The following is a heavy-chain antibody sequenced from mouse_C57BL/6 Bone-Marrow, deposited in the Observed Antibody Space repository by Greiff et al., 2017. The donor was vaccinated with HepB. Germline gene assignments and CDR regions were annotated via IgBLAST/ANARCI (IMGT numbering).Heavy chain of an antibody. CDR1: GFTFTDYY. CDR3: ARYNYGSTHWYFDV. V-gene: IGHV7-3*01. J-gene: IGHJ1*03. CDR2: IRNKANGYTT. Sequence: DVKLQESGGGLVQPGGSLSLSCAASGFTFTDYYMSWVRQPPGKALEWLGFIRNKANGYTTEYSASVKGRFTISRDNSQSILYLQMNALRAEDSATYYCARYNYGSTHWYFDVWGTGTTVTVSS. D-gene: IGHD1-1*01.